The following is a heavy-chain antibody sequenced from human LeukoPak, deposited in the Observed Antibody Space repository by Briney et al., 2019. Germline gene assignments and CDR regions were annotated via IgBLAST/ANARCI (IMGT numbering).Heavy chain of an antibody. D-gene: IGHD1-1*01. J-gene: IGHJ4*02. CDR2: INPNSGGT. CDR3: ARDRTTNAIYYFDY. Sequence: ASVKVSCKASGYTFTGYYMHWVRQAPGQGLEWMGWINPNSGGTNYAQKFQGRVTMTSDTSISTAYMELSRLRSDDTAVYYCARDRTTNAIYYFDYWGQGTLVTVSS. V-gene: IGHV1-2*02. CDR1: GYTFTGYY.